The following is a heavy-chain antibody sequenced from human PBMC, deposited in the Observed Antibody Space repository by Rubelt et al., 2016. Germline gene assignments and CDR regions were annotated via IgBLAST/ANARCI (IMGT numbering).Heavy chain of an antibody. J-gene: IGHJ6*02. CDR3: ARIPTLQTDV. CDR1: GYTFTSYY. CDR2: INPSGGST. D-gene: IGHD4-11*01. Sequence: QVQLVQSGAEVKKPGASVKVSCKASGYTFTSYYMHWVRQAPGQGLEWMGIINPSGGSTSYARKLQGGVTMTRDTSTSTVYMELSSLRSEDTAVYYCARIPTLQTDVWGQGTTVTVSS. V-gene: IGHV1-46*01.